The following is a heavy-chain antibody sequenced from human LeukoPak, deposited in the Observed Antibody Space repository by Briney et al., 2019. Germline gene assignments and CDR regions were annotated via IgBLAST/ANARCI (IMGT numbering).Heavy chain of an antibody. CDR3: ARGHGDYVGPGMDV. CDR2: IYDSGST. CDR1: GGSIRSSYYY. D-gene: IGHD4-17*01. Sequence: SETLSLTCTVSGGSIRSSYYYWGWIRQPPGKGLEWIGSIYDSGSTYYNPSLKSRVTISVDTSKNQFSLKLNSVTAADTAVYYCARGHGDYVGPGMDVWGQGTTVTVSS. J-gene: IGHJ6*02. V-gene: IGHV4-39*01.